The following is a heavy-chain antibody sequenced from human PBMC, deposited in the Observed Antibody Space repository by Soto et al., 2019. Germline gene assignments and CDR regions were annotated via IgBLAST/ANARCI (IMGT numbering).Heavy chain of an antibody. Sequence: GESLKISCKGSGYSFTSYWISWVRQMPGKGLEWMGRIDPSDSYTNYSPSFQGHVTISADKSISTAYLQWSSLKASDTALYYCATHCPYGSSWACYYGIDVWGQGTTVTVAS. V-gene: IGHV5-10-1*01. J-gene: IGHJ6*02. D-gene: IGHD6-13*01. CDR3: ATHCPYGSSWACYYGIDV. CDR2: IDPSDSYT. CDR1: GYSFTSYW.